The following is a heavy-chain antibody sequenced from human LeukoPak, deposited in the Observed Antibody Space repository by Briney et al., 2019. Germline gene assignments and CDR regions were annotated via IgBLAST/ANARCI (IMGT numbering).Heavy chain of an antibody. CDR3: ARGRRIVGATVGFNY. Sequence: ASVKVSCKASGYTFTSYDINWVRQATGQGLEWMGWMNPNSGNTGYAQKFQGRVTMTRNTSISTAYMELSSLRSEDTAVYYCARGRRIVGATVGFNYWGQGTLVTVSS. CDR1: GYTFTSYD. CDR2: MNPNSGNT. J-gene: IGHJ4*02. D-gene: IGHD1-26*01. V-gene: IGHV1-8*01.